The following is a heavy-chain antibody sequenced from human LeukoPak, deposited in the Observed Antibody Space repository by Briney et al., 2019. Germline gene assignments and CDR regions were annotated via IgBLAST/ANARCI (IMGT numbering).Heavy chain of an antibody. Sequence: GGSLRLFCAASGFTFRSYWMSWVRQAPGKGREWVANMKLVGSEEYYVDSVKGRFTISSDNAKNSLYLQMNSLRVDDTAVYYCARWARYCSSGSCYSWFDPWGQGTLVTVSS. CDR3: ARWARYCSSGSCYSWFDP. J-gene: IGHJ5*02. D-gene: IGHD2-15*01. CDR1: GFTFRSYW. V-gene: IGHV3-7*01. CDR2: MKLVGSEE.